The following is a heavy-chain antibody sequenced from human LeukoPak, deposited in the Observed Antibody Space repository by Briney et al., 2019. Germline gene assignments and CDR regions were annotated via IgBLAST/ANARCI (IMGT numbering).Heavy chain of an antibody. CDR1: GFSLSTSGVG. V-gene: IGHV2-5*02. Sequence: SGPTLVNPTQTLTLTCTFSGFSLSTSGVGVGWIRQPPGKALEWLALIYWDDDKRYSPSLKSRLTITKDTSKNQVVLTMTNMDPVDTATYYCAHSELAKNIVAAGDRPYYFDYWGQGTLVTVSS. J-gene: IGHJ4*02. CDR3: AHSELAKNIVAAGDRPYYFDY. D-gene: IGHD6-13*01. CDR2: IYWDDDK.